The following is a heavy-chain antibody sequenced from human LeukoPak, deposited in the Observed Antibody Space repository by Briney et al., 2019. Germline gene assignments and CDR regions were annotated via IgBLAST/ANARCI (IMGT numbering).Heavy chain of an antibody. CDR3: AKENGGNSFDY. J-gene: IGHJ4*02. CDR1: GFTFSSYG. D-gene: IGHD4-23*01. V-gene: IGHV3-33*06. CDR2: IWYDGSNK. Sequence: PGRSLRLSCAASGFTFSSYGMHWVRQAPGKGLEWVAVIWYDGSNKYYADSVKGRFTISRDNSKNTLYLQMNSLRAEDTAVYYCAKENGGNSFDYWGQGTLVTVSS.